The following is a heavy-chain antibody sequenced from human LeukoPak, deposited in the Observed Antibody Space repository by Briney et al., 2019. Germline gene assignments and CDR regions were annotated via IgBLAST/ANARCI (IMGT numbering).Heavy chain of an antibody. Sequence: ASVKVSCKASGYTFTGYYMHWVRQAPGQGLEWMGWINPNSGGTNYAQKFQGRVTMTRDTSISTAYMELSRLRPDDTAVYYCARDPYYGSGSYYNWGQGTLVTVSS. J-gene: IGHJ4*02. V-gene: IGHV1-2*02. CDR3: ARDPYYGSGSYYN. D-gene: IGHD3-10*01. CDR1: GYTFTGYY. CDR2: INPNSGGT.